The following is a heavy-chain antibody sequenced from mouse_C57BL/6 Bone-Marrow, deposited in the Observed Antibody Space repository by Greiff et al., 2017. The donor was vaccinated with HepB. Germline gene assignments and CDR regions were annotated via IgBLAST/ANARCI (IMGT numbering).Heavy chain of an antibody. J-gene: IGHJ3*01. V-gene: IGHV1-42*01. CDR2: INPSTGGT. D-gene: IGHD1-1*01. Sequence: EVQLQQSGPGLVKPGASLKISCKASGYSFPAYYMNWVKQSPEKSLEWIGEINPSTGGTTYNQKFKAKATLTVDKSSSTAYMQLKRLTSEDSAVYYCARSYCGSSLAWFAYWGQGTLVTVSA. CDR1: GYSFPAYY. CDR3: ARSYCGSSLAWFAY.